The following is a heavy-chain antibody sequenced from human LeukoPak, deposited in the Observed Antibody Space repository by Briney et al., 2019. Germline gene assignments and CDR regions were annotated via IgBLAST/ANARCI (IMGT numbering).Heavy chain of an antibody. D-gene: IGHD3-22*01. Sequence: SETLSLTCAVYGGSFSGYYWSWIRQPPGKGLEWIGEINHSGSTNYNPSLKSRVTISVDTSKNQFSLKLSSVTATDTAVYYCASYDSSGFDYWGQGTLVTVSS. J-gene: IGHJ4*02. CDR3: ASYDSSGFDY. V-gene: IGHV4-34*01. CDR2: INHSGST. CDR1: GGSFSGYY.